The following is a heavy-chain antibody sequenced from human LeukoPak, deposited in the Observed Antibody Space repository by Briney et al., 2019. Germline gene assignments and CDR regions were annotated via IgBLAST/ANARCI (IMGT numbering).Heavy chain of an antibody. Sequence: PSETLSLTCTVSGGSISSGSYYWSWIRQPAGKGLEWIGRIYTSGSTNYNPSLKSRVTISVDTSKNQFSLKLSSVTAADTAVYYCARDYYDSFGYFDYWGQGTLVTVSS. J-gene: IGHJ4*02. D-gene: IGHD3-22*01. V-gene: IGHV4-61*02. CDR2: IYTSGST. CDR3: ARDYYDSFGYFDY. CDR1: GGSISSGSYY.